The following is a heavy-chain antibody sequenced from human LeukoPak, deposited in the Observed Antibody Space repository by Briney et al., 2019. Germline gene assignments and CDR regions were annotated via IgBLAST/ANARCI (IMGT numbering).Heavy chain of an antibody. V-gene: IGHV1-18*01. CDR3: ARDRQCGY. D-gene: IGHD2-21*01. CDR2: ISPYNGNT. Sequence: VAPGKVSCKASGYTFTSYGSSWVRQAPGQGLEWMGWISPYNGNTNYAPKLQGRVTMTTDTATSTAYMELTSLTSDDTAVYYCARDRQCGYWGQGTLVTVSS. J-gene: IGHJ4*02. CDR1: GYTFTSYG.